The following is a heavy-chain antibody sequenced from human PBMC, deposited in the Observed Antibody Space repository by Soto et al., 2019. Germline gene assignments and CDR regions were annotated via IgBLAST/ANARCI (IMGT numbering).Heavy chain of an antibody. V-gene: IGHV1-2*04. CDR3: ARGDSTDCSNGVCSFFYNHDMDV. J-gene: IGHJ6*02. CDR1: GYSFTDYH. CDR2: INPKSGGT. D-gene: IGHD2-8*01. Sequence: ASVKVSCKASGYSFTDYHIHWVRQAPGRGVEWLGRINPKSGGTSTAQKFQGWVTMTTDTSISTASMELTRLTSDDTAIYYCARGDSTDCSNGVCSFFYNHDMDVWGQGTTVTVSS.